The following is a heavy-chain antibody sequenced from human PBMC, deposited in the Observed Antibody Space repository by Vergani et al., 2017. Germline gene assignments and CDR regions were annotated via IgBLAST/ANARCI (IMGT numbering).Heavy chain of an antibody. V-gene: IGHV4-38-2*02. J-gene: IGHJ5*02. CDR2: IHNRGKT. CDR1: GGSISSGFY. Sequence: QLQLQESGSGLVKPSQTLSLTCAVSGGSISSGFYWAWIRQSPGEGLQWLTSIHNRGKTYHNPSLKSRVSVSLDTSKNRFSLNLTSVTATDTAVYYCAREGAGYCSSTSCYWFDPWGQGTLVTVSS. CDR3: AREGAGYCSSTSCYWFDP. D-gene: IGHD2-2*01.